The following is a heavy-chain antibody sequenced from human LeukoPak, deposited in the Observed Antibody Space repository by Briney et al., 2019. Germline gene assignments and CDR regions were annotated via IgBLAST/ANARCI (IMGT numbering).Heavy chain of an antibody. Sequence: SETLSLTCTVSGGSISSSSYYWGWIRQPPGKGLEWIGSIYYSGSTYYNPSLKSRVTISVDTSKNQFALKLSSVTAADTAVYYCARHSLRDSSGYYFGAVYYFDYWGQGTLVTVSS. CDR2: IYYSGST. CDR3: ARHSLRDSSGYYFGAVYYFDY. V-gene: IGHV4-39*01. CDR1: GGSISSSSYY. J-gene: IGHJ4*02. D-gene: IGHD3-22*01.